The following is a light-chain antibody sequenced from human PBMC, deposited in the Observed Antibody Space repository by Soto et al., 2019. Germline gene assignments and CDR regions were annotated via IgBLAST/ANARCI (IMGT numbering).Light chain of an antibody. CDR1: QNVSTY. CDR3: QQRTNWLT. Sequence: EIVLTQSPATLSLSPGERVTLSCRASQNVSTYLAWYQQKPGQAPRLLIYDASDRPTGIPARFSGSGSGTDFTLTISSPEPEDSAVYYCQQRTNWLTFGPGTKVYIK. V-gene: IGKV3-11*01. CDR2: DAS. J-gene: IGKJ3*01.